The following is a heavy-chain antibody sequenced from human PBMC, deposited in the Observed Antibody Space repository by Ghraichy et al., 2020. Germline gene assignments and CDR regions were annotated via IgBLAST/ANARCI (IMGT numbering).Heavy chain of an antibody. V-gene: IGHV6-1*01. D-gene: IGHD3-16*01. CDR3: ARAGGGYYDY. CDR2: TYYRSQWHF. CDR1: GDDVSRDTAT. Sequence: SQNLSLTCDISGDDVSRDTATWNWLRHSPSRGLEWLGKTYYRSQWHFEYATSVEGRISVSPDTSKNQFGMQLKSVTPEDTATYYCARAGGGYYDYWSLGSLVTVTS. J-gene: IGHJ4*02.